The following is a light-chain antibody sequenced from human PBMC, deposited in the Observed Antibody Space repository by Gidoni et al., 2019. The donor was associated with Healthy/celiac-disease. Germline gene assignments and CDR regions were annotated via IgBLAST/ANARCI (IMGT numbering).Light chain of an antibody. CDR3: SSYTSSIDVV. J-gene: IGLJ2*01. Sequence: QSALTPPASVSGSPGQSITISCTGTSSDVGGYNYVSWYQQHPGKAPKLMIYDVSNRPAGVSNRFSGSKSGNTASLTISGRQAEDEADYYCSSYTSSIDVVFGGGTKLTVL. CDR1: SSDVGGYNY. V-gene: IGLV2-14*03. CDR2: DVS.